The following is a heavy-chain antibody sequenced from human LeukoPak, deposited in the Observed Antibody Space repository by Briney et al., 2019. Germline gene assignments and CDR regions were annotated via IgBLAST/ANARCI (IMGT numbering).Heavy chain of an antibody. CDR1: GFTFSSYS. CDR2: ISSSSYI. J-gene: IGHJ4*02. Sequence: GVSLRLSCAASGFTFSSYSMNWVRQAPGKGLEWVSSISSSSYIYYADSVKGRFTISRDNAKNSLYLQMNSLRAEDTAVYYCARCSGGSCYYDYWGQGTLVTVSS. D-gene: IGHD2-15*01. CDR3: ARCSGGSCYYDY. V-gene: IGHV3-21*01.